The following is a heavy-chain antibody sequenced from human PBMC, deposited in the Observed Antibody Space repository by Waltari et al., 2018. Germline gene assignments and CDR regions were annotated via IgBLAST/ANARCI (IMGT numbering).Heavy chain of an antibody. V-gene: IGHV3-30-3*01. D-gene: IGHD6-19*01. CDR1: GFTFSSYA. CDR3: ARAPLKRAGYSSGWSLPFDY. J-gene: IGHJ4*02. CDR2: ISYDGSNK. Sequence: QVQLVESGGGVVQPGRSLRLSCAASGFTFSSYAMHWVRQAPGKGLEWVAVISYDGSNKYYADSVKGRFTISRDNSKNTLYLQMNSLRAEDTAVYYCARAPLKRAGYSSGWSLPFDYWGQGTLVTVSS.